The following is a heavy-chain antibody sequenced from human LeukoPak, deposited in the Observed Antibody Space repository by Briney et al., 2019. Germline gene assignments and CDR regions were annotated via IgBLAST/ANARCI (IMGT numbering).Heavy chain of an antibody. CDR3: AKSGGTTIFDF. J-gene: IGHJ4*02. D-gene: IGHD3-16*01. Sequence: SETLSLTCTVSGISISSYYWNWIRLSPGRGPEWIGYISYGGTTSYSPSLKSRITMSIDTSKNQFSLKLSSVTAADAAVYYCAKSGGTTIFDFWGQGTLVTVSS. V-gene: IGHV4-59*01. CDR2: ISYGGTT. CDR1: GISISSYY.